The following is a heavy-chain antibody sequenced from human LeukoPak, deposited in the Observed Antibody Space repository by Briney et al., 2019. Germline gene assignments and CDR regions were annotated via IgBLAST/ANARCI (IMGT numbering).Heavy chain of an antibody. Sequence: PSETLSLTSAVYGGSFSGYYWSWIRQPPGKGLEWIGEINHSGSTNYNPSLESRVTISVDTSKNQFSLKLSSVTAADTAVYYCARAGRWFGELPDYWGQGTLVTVSS. D-gene: IGHD3-10*01. V-gene: IGHV4-34*01. CDR1: GGSFSGYY. CDR3: ARAGRWFGELPDY. CDR2: INHSGST. J-gene: IGHJ4*02.